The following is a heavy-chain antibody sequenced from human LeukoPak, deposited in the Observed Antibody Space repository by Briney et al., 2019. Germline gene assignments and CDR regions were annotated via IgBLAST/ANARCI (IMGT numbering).Heavy chain of an antibody. CDR3: ARSRNYYDSGDYRRDFDY. Sequence: GGSLRLSCAASGFTFSSYGMHWVRQAPGKGLEWVANIKQDGSESNYVDSVKGRFIISRDNAKNSLDLQMNSLSAEDTAIYYCARSRNYYDSGDYRRDFDYWGQGTLVTVSS. V-gene: IGHV3-7*03. CDR1: GFTFSSYG. CDR2: IKQDGSES. D-gene: IGHD3-22*01. J-gene: IGHJ4*02.